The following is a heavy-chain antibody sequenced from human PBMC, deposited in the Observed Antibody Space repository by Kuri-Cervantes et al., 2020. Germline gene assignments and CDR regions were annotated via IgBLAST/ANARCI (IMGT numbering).Heavy chain of an antibody. Sequence: GGSLRLSCAASGFTFSSYAMSWVRQAPGKGLEWVSAISGSGGSTYYADSAKGRFTISRDNSKNTLYLQMNSLRAEDTAVYYCAKKPDGSGWYRWGQGTLVTVSS. CDR1: GFTFSSYA. V-gene: IGHV3-23*01. J-gene: IGHJ5*02. D-gene: IGHD6-19*01. CDR2: ISGSGGST. CDR3: AKKPDGSGWYR.